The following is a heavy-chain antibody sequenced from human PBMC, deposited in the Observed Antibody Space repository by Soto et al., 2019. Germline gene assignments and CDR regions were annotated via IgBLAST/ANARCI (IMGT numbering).Heavy chain of an antibody. J-gene: IGHJ5*02. Sequence: SETLSLTCTFSGFSISSGGYYLSWIRQHPGKGLEWIGYIYYSGRTYYNPSLKSRVTISVDTSKNQFSLKLSSVTAADTAVYYCARVFSDSSSFFDPWGQGTLVTVSS. D-gene: IGHD6-13*01. CDR2: IYYSGRT. CDR3: ARVFSDSSSFFDP. CDR1: GFSISSGGYY. V-gene: IGHV4-31*03.